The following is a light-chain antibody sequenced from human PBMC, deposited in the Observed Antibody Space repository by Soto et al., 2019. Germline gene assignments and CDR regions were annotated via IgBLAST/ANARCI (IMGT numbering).Light chain of an antibody. V-gene: IGLV2-8*01. CDR3: SSYADSNNYV. J-gene: IGLJ1*01. CDR2: EVS. Sequence: QSVLTQPPSASGSPGQSVTISCTGTSSDVGGYNYVSWYQQHPGKAPKLMIYEVSKRPSGVPDRFSGSKSGNTASLTVSGLQAEDEADYYCSSYADSNNYVFGTETKLTVL. CDR1: SSDVGGYNY.